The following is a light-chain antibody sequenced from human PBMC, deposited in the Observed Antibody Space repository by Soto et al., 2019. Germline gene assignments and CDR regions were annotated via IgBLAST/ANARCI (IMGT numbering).Light chain of an antibody. CDR1: QSISNH. J-gene: IGKJ1*01. V-gene: IGKV1-39*01. Sequence: DIQMTQSPSSLSASVEXRVTITCRASQSISNHLNWYQQKPGKAPKLLIFAASSLQSGVPSRFSGSRSGPDFTLTISSLQPEDFATYYCQQRYSSPPTFRQGTKVDIK. CDR2: AAS. CDR3: QQRYSSPPT.